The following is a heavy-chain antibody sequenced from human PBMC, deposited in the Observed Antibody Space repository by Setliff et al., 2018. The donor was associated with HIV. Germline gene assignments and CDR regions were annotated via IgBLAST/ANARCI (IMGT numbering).Heavy chain of an antibody. J-gene: IGHJ4*02. CDR1: GYTFDAKY. CDR2: INPNSGGT. Sequence: ASVKVSCKTSGYTFDAKYIHWARQAPGQGLEWMGWINPNSGGTNYAQKFQDRVTMTRDTSSSTAYMELSRLRSDDTAVYYCATGRDSSGYYFLADYWGRGTLVTVSS. D-gene: IGHD3-22*01. V-gene: IGHV1-2*02. CDR3: ATGRDSSGYYFLADY.